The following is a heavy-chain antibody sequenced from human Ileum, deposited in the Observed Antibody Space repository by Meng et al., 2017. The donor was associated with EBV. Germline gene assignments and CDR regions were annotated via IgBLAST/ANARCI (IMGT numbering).Heavy chain of an antibody. CDR2: IYHSGST. CDR1: GGSISSSNW. CDR3: ARDFGPHQLWY. D-gene: IGHD3-16*01. V-gene: IGHV4-4*02. Sequence: PDAGPGLGNPSGPLSLPCAVSGGSISSSNWWSWVRQPPGKGLEWIGEIYHSGSTNYNPSLKSRVTISVDKSKNQFSLKLSSVTAADTAVYYCARDFGPHQLWYWGQGTLVTVSS. J-gene: IGHJ4*02.